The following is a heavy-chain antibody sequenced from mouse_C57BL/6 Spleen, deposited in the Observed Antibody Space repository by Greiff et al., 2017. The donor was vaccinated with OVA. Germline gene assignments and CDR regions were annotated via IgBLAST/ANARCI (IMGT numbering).Heavy chain of an antibody. D-gene: IGHD2-1*01. CDR1: GFSFNTYA. V-gene: IGHV10-1*01. CDR2: IRSKSNNYAT. J-gene: IGHJ1*03. Sequence: EVQGVESGGGLVQPKGSLKLSCAASGFSFNTYAMNWVRQAPGKGLEWVARIRSKSNNYATYYADSVKDRFTISRDDSESMLYLQMNNLKTEDTAMYYCVRQDLYYGNSLFDVWGTGTTVTVSS. CDR3: VRQDLYYGNSLFDV.